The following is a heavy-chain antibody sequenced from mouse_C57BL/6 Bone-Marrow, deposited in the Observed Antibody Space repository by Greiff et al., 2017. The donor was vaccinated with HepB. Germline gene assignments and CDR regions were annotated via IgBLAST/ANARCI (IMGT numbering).Heavy chain of an antibody. D-gene: IGHD4-1*01. CDR1: GFSLTSYG. CDR2: IWSGGST. V-gene: IGHV2-2*01. CDR3: ARGLGRLDY. Sequence: VKLQESGPGLVQPSQSLSITCTVSGFSLTSYGVHWVRQSPGKGLEWLGVIWSGGSTDYNAAFISRLSISKDNSKSQVFFKMNSLQADDTAIYYCARGLGRLDYWGQGTTLTVSS. J-gene: IGHJ2*01.